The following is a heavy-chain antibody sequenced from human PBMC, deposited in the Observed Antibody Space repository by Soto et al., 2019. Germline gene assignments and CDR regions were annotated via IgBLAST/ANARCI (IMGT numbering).Heavy chain of an antibody. CDR2: MNPNNGNT. CDR1: GYTFTSYD. Sequence: ASVKVSCKASGYTFTSYDINWVRQATGQGREWMGWMNPNNGNTHYAQKFQGRVTMTTDTSTSTAYMERRTLRSEDTAVYDCVRIVGADRRWFDPWGQGTLVTDSS. J-gene: IGHJ5*02. CDR3: VRIVGADRRWFDP. D-gene: IGHD1-26*01. V-gene: IGHV1-8*01.